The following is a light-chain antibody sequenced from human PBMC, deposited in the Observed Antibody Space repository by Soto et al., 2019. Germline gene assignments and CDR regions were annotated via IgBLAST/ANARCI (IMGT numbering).Light chain of an antibody. V-gene: IGKV1-9*01. Sequence: DIQLTQSPSFLYASVGDRVTITCRASQGISSYLAWYQQKPGKAPKLLIYAASTLQSGVPSRFSGSGSGTEFPLTISSLQPEYFATYYCQQLNSYPYTFGQGTKLEIK. J-gene: IGKJ2*01. CDR2: AAS. CDR3: QQLNSYPYT. CDR1: QGISSY.